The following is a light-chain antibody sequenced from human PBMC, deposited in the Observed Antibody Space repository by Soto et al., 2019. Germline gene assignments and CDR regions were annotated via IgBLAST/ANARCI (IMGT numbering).Light chain of an antibody. CDR2: DAS. V-gene: IGKV3-11*01. Sequence: EIVLTESPATLTLSPGERATLSCRASQSVSSSLAWYQQKPGQAPRLLIYDASNRATGIPARFSGSGSGTDFTLTITSLEPEDFAVYYCQQRSNWPPTFGGGTNVDIK. CDR1: QSVSSS. J-gene: IGKJ4*01. CDR3: QQRSNWPPT.